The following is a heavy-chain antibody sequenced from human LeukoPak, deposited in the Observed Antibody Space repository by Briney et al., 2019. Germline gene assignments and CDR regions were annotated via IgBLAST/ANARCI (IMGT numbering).Heavy chain of an antibody. CDR1: GFTFSSYA. J-gene: IGHJ4*02. Sequence: PGGSLRLSCAASGFTFSSYAMSWVRQAPGKGLEWVSAISGSGGSTYYADSVKGRFTISRDNSKNTLYLQMNSLRAEDTAVYYCANPPGLPINSYGPKGGQGTLVTVSS. CDR2: ISGSGGST. D-gene: IGHD5-18*01. V-gene: IGHV3-23*01. CDR3: ANPPGLPINSYGPK.